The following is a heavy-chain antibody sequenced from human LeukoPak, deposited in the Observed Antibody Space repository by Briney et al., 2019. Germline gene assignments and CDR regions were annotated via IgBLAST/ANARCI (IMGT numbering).Heavy chain of an antibody. Sequence: SETLSLTCTVSGGSISSSSYYWGWIRQPPGRGLEWIGSFYYSGSTYYNPSLRIRVTMSVDPANNQFSLGLASVTATNTGVYYCARRLAGTEDYWGQGTLVTVPS. V-gene: IGHV4-39*01. D-gene: IGHD6-13*01. J-gene: IGHJ4*02. CDR3: ARRLAGTEDY. CDR1: GGSISSSSYY. CDR2: FYYSGST.